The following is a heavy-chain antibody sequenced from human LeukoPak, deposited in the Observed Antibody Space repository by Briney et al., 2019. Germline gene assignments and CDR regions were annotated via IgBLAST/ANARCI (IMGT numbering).Heavy chain of an antibody. CDR2: IYYSGST. Sequence: PSETLSLTCTVSGGSISSSSYYWGWIRQPPGKGLEWIGSIYYSGSTYYNPSLKSRVTISVDTSKNQFSLKLSSVAAADTAVYYCARASDARFGEAYYFDYWGQGTLVTVSS. D-gene: IGHD3-10*01. CDR3: ARASDARFGEAYYFDY. CDR1: GGSISSSSYY. J-gene: IGHJ4*02. V-gene: IGHV4-39*01.